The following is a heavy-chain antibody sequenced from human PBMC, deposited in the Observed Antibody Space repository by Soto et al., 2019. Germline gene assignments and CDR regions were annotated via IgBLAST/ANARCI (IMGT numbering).Heavy chain of an antibody. Sequence: QVQLVESGGGVGQPGRSLRLSCAASGFIFRAYGMHCVRQSPGKGLEWVAVTSYDGSNKYYADSVKGRFTISTDNSKNTLYLQMNSPRAEATSVYYCATDSLTLPFRLRELSLFTDYWGQGALVTVSS. V-gene: IGHV3-30*03. CDR2: TSYDGSNK. CDR1: GFIFRAYG. CDR3: ATDSLTLPFRLRELSLFTDY. J-gene: IGHJ4*02. D-gene: IGHD3-16*02.